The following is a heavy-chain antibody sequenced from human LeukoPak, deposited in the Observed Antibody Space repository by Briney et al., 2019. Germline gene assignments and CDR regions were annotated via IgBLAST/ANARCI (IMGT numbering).Heavy chain of an antibody. CDR1: GGSISSSSYY. D-gene: IGHD3-3*01. J-gene: IGHJ5*02. V-gene: IGHV4-39*07. Sequence: SETLSLTCTVSGGSISSSSYYWGWIRQPPGKGLEWIGSIYYSGSTYYNPSLKSRVTISVDTSKNQFSLKLSSVTAADTAVYYCARVFGRAGRILDPWGQGTLVTVSS. CDR3: ARVFGRAGRILDP. CDR2: IYYSGST.